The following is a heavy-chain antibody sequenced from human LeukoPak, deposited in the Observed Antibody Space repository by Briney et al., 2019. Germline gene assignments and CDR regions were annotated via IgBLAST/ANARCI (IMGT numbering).Heavy chain of an antibody. CDR3: ARDDGGWYRNDAFDI. V-gene: IGHV3-20*04. CDR1: GFTFGDYA. D-gene: IGHD6-19*01. CDR2: INWNGGST. J-gene: IGHJ3*02. Sequence: GGSLRLSCTASGFTFGDYAMAWVRQAPGKGLEWVSGINWNGGSTGYADSVKGRFTISRDNAKNSLYLQMNSLRAEDTALYYCARDDGGWYRNDAFDIWGQGTMVTVSS.